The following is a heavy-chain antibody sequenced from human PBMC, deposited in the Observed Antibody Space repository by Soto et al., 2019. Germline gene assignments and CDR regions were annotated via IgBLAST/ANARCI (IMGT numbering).Heavy chain of an antibody. J-gene: IGHJ4*02. D-gene: IGHD3-22*01. V-gene: IGHV1-46*01. CDR2: INPSVGST. CDR3: ARESAGRDEFESSGDFDY. Sequence: QVQLVQSGAEVKKPGASVKVSCKASGYFFASYSIHWVRQAPGQGLEWMGMINPSVGSTSYVEKCQGRVTMTRDTSTSTDYMELSSLRSEDTAVYYCARESAGRDEFESSGDFDYWGQGTLVTVSS. CDR1: GYFFASYS.